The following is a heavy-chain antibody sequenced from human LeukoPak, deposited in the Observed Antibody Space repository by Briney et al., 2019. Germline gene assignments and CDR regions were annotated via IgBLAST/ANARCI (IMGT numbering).Heavy chain of an antibody. J-gene: IGHJ3*02. CDR1: GFPFNSFT. D-gene: IGHD1-26*01. CDR3: ARDGKSGSEDGFDI. CDR2: ITYDGSAG. Sequence: GGSLRLSCAASGFPFNSFTMHWVRQAPGKGLEWVALITYDGSAGYYSDSVKGRFSVSRDNSKSTLDLQMNSLRADDTAVYYCARDGKSGSEDGFDIWGQGTVVTVSS. V-gene: IGHV3-30*04.